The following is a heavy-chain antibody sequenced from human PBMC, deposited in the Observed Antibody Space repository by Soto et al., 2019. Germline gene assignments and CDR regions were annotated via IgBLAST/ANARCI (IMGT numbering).Heavy chain of an antibody. D-gene: IGHD6-6*01. J-gene: IGHJ6*03. CDR1: GFTFSSYA. V-gene: IGHV3-23*01. CDR2: ISGSGGST. Sequence: GGSLRLSCAASGFTFSSYAMSWVRQAPGKGLEWVSAISGSGGSTYYADSVKGRFTISRDNSKNTLYLQMNSLRAEDTSVYYFAKGGPLSGQLVGAHYYYMDVWGKGPTVTVS. CDR3: AKGGPLSGQLVGAHYYYMDV.